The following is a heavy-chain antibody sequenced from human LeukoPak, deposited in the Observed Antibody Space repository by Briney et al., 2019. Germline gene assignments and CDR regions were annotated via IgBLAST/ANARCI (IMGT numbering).Heavy chain of an antibody. Sequence: GGSLSLSCAHSLWTFSSYAMNWVRQAPGKGLEWVSAINDGGDYTYYADSVKGRFTISRDNSKNTLYLQMNSLRAEDTAVYYCAKDPPEIYWGQGTLVTVSS. CDR2: INDGGDYT. CDR1: LWTFSSYA. CDR3: AKDPPEIY. J-gene: IGHJ4*02. V-gene: IGHV3-23*01.